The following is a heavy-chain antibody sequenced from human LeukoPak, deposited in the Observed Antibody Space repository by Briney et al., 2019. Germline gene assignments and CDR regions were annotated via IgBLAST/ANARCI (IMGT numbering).Heavy chain of an antibody. Sequence: GGSQRLSCAASGFTFSSYAMSWVRQAPGKGLEWVSTISGSGGTTYYADSVEGQFTISRDNSKNTVSLQMNSLRAEDTAIYYCAKSVSPGGYVGSLYFFDDWGQGTLVTVSS. CDR3: AKSVSPGGYVGSLYFFDD. V-gene: IGHV3-23*01. D-gene: IGHD1-26*01. CDR2: ISGSGGTT. J-gene: IGHJ4*02. CDR1: GFTFSSYA.